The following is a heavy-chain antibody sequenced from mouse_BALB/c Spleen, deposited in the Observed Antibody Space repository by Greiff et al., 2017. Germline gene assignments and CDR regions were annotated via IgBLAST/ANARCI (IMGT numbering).Heavy chain of an antibody. Sequence: QVQLQQSGAELAKPGASVKMSCKASGYTFTSYWMHWVTQRPGQGLEWIGYINPSTGYTEYNQKFKDKATLTADKSSSTAYMQLSSLTSEDSAVYYCARGYYGNSYAMDYWGQGTAVTVSS. D-gene: IGHD2-1*01. J-gene: IGHJ4*01. CDR2: INPSTGYT. CDR1: GYTFTSYW. V-gene: IGHV1-7*01. CDR3: ARGYYGNSYAMDY.